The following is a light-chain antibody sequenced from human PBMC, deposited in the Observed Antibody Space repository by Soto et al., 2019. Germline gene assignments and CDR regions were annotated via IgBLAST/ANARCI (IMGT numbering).Light chain of an antibody. CDR3: QRWNAWPVT. CDR2: DTS. Sequence: EVVMTQSPATLSVSPGEGATLSCRASQGIGDTLAWYQHKAGQTPRLLIYDTSTRATGVPAGFSGSRAGTDVNLTINNLQSVECADYYCQRWNAWPVTFGGETKVESK. CDR1: QGIGDT. V-gene: IGKV3-15*01. J-gene: IGKJ4*01.